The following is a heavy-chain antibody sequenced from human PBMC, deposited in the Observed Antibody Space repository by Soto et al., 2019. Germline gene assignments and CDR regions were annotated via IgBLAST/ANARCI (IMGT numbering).Heavy chain of an antibody. D-gene: IGHD5-18*01. Sequence: QVQLQESGPGLVKPSQTLSLTCTVSVGSISSGGYYWSWIRQHPGKGLEWIGYIYYSGSTYYNPSLKSRVTISVDTSKNQFSLKVSSVTAGDTAVYYCARGAVDTAMEFDYWGQGTLVTVSS. CDR3: ARGAVDTAMEFDY. CDR1: VGSISSGGYY. V-gene: IGHV4-31*03. CDR2: IYYSGST. J-gene: IGHJ4*02.